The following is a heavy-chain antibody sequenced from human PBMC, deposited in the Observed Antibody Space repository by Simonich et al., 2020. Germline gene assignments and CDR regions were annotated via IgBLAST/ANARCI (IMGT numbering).Heavy chain of an antibody. CDR2: NYYSGST. CDR1: GGSISSYY. V-gene: IGHV4-59*08. D-gene: IGHD5-12*01. CDR3: ARHDRWLQFYFDY. J-gene: IGHJ4*02. Sequence: QVQLQESGPGLVKPSETLSLTCTVSGGSISSYYWSWIRQPPGKGLEWIGYNYYSGSTNDNPSRKSRVTISVATSKNQFSLKLSSVTAADTAVYYCARHDRWLQFYFDYWGQGTLVTVSS.